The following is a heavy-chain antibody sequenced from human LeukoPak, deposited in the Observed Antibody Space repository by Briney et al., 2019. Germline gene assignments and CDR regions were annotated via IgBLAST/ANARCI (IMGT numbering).Heavy chain of an antibody. Sequence: SETLSLTCTVSGGSISSHYWSWIRQPPGKGLEWIGYIYYSGSTKYNPSLKSRVTISVDTSESQFSLKLSSVTAADTAVYYCARLYDSSGYTNWLDPWGQGTLVTVSS. CDR3: ARLYDSSGYTNWLDP. CDR1: GGSISSHY. J-gene: IGHJ5*02. D-gene: IGHD3-22*01. CDR2: IYYSGST. V-gene: IGHV4-59*11.